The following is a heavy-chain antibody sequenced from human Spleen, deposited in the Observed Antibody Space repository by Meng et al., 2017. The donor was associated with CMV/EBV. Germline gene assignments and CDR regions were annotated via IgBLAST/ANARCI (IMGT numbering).Heavy chain of an antibody. V-gene: IGHV3-21*01. J-gene: IGHJ4*02. CDR1: EFTFSSYN. CDR2: ITTSSSFI. Sequence: GGSLRLSCVASEFTFSSYNMNWVRQAPGKGLEWVSSITTSSSFIYYADSVKGRFTISRDNAKNSVYLQMNSLRAEDTAVYYCASQYCSGGSCFPEGYWGLGTLVTVSS. D-gene: IGHD2-15*01. CDR3: ASQYCSGGSCFPEGY.